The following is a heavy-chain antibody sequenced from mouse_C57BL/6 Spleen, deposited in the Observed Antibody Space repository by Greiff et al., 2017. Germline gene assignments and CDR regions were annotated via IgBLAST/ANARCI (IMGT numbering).Heavy chain of an antibody. CDR1: GFTFSSYG. CDR3: ARDTTYYAMGY. V-gene: IGHV5-6*01. J-gene: IGHJ4*01. D-gene: IGHD1-1*01. Sequence: EVQLVESGGDLVKPGGSLKLSCAASGFTFSSYGMSWVRQTPDKRLEWVATISSGGSYTYYPDSVKGRFTISRDNANNTLYLQMSSLKSEDTAMYDCARDTTYYAMGYWGQGTSVTVAS. CDR2: ISSGGSYT.